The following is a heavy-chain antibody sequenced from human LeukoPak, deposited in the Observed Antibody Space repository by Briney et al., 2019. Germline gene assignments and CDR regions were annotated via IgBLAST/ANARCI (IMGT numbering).Heavy chain of an antibody. V-gene: IGHV1-8*01. J-gene: IGHJ4*02. D-gene: IGHD4-17*01. CDR1: GYTFTSYD. Sequence: ASVKVSCKASGYTFTSYDINWVRQATGQGLEWMGWMNPNSGNTGYAQKFQGRVTMTRNTSISTAYMELSGLRSEDTAVYYCARGGMNGDHFDYWGQGTLVTVSS. CDR2: MNPNSGNT. CDR3: ARGGMNGDHFDY.